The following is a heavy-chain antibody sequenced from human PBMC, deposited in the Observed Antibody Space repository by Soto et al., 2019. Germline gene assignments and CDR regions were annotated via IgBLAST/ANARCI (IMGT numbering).Heavy chain of an antibody. CDR3: ARRRRYDSSGYYSFDY. V-gene: IGHV4-34*01. J-gene: IGHJ4*02. CDR2: IKQSGST. D-gene: IGHD3-22*01. CDR1: GGSFSGYY. Sequence: SETLSLTCAVYGGSFSGYYWSWIRQPPGKGLEWIGEIKQSGSTNYNPSLKSRVTISVDTSKNRFSLKLSSVTAADTAVYCCARRRRYDSSGYYSFDYWGQGTLVTVSS.